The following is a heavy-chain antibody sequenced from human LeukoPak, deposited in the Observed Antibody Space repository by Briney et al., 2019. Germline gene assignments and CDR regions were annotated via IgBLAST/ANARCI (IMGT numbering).Heavy chain of an antibody. Sequence: PSETLSLTRTVSGGTISSYYWTWVRQTPGKGLEWMGYIYYTGSTSYNPSLKSRVTISMDTSKNQFSLKLSSVTAADTAVYYCAREAVAAAEVDYWGQGALGTVS. CDR3: AREAVAAAEVDY. V-gene: IGHV4-59*12. CDR2: IYYTGST. CDR1: GGTISSYY. J-gene: IGHJ4*02. D-gene: IGHD6-13*01.